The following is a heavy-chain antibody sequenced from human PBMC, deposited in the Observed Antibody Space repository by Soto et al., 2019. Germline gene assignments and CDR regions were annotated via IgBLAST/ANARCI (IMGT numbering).Heavy chain of an antibody. CDR3: ARVRYCSDNSCYSWFDY. CDR2: ISFDGKVK. V-gene: IGHV3-33*05. J-gene: IGHJ4*02. Sequence: GGSLRLSCAVSGFTFSNYGMHWVRQAPGKGLEWVTVISFDGKVKFYADSVKGRFTISRDNAENSLHLQMNSLRAEDTAVYYCARVRYCSDNSCYSWFDYWGQGTLVTVSS. CDR1: GFTFSNYG. D-gene: IGHD2-15*01.